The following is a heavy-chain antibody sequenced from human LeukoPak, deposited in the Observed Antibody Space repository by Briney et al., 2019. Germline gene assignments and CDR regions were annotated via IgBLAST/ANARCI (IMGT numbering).Heavy chain of an antibody. CDR3: ARIVVVPAASIYYGMDV. CDR1: GYTFTSYG. Sequence: ASVKVSCKASGYTFTSYGITWVRQALGQGLEWMGWIIAYNGNTNYAQKFQGRVTITTDTSKSTAYLELRSLRSDDTAVYYCARIVVVPAASIYYGMDVWGQATTVTVSS. V-gene: IGHV1-18*01. CDR2: IIAYNGNT. D-gene: IGHD2-2*01. J-gene: IGHJ6*02.